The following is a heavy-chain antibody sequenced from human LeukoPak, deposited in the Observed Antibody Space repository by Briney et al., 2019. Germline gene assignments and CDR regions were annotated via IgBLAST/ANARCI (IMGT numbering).Heavy chain of an antibody. CDR1: GGTFSSYA. Sequence: SVKVSCKASGGTFSSYAISWVRQAPGQGLEWMGRITPILGIANYAQKSQGRVTITADKSTSTAYMELSSLRSEDTAVYYCAREGSSGWNAFDIWGQGTMVTVSS. D-gene: IGHD6-19*01. J-gene: IGHJ3*02. CDR2: ITPILGIA. V-gene: IGHV1-69*04. CDR3: AREGSSGWNAFDI.